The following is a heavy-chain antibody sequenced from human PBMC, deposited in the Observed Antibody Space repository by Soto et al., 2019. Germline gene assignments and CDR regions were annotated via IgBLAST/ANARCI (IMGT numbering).Heavy chain of an antibody. CDR1: GFTFSSYW. V-gene: IGHV3-7*05. Sequence: EVQLVESGGGLVQPGGSLRLSCAASGFTFSSYWMSWVRQAPGKGLEWVANIKQDGSEKYYVDSVKGRFTISRDNAKNSLYLQMNSLRAEDTAVYYCARPTQYDFWSGYSDWSQGTLVTVSS. D-gene: IGHD3-3*01. CDR2: IKQDGSEK. J-gene: IGHJ4*02. CDR3: ARPTQYDFWSGYSD.